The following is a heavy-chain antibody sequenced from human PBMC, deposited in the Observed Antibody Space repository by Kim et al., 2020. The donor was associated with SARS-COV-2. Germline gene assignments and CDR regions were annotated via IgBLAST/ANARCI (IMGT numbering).Heavy chain of an antibody. J-gene: IGHJ6*02. CDR3: ARGRAGVVPSPILGIGPYYDYYAMDV. Sequence: SETLSLRCAVYVGSFSGYHWSWIRQPPGRGLEWIGEINHSGATYYNPSLKSRVDISVDTSKNQFSLKLTSVTAADTAVYFCARGRAGVVPSPILGIGPYYDYYAMDVWGQGTTVIVSS. V-gene: IGHV4-34*01. D-gene: IGHD3-3*01. CDR1: VGSFSGYH. CDR2: INHSGAT.